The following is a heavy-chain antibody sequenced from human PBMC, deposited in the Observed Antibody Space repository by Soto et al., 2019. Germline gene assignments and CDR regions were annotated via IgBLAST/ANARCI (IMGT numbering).Heavy chain of an antibody. J-gene: IGHJ4*02. CDR2: IIPIFGTA. D-gene: IGHD6-6*01. V-gene: IGHV1-69*01. CDR1: GGTFSSYA. CDR3: ARDDKGSSSPGDY. Sequence: QVQLVQSGAEVKKPGSSVKVSCKASGGTFSSYAISWVRQAPGQGLEWMGGIIPIFGTANYAQQFPSRVTSTADESTSTAYMELSSLRSEDTAVYYCARDDKGSSSPGDYWGQGTLVTVSS.